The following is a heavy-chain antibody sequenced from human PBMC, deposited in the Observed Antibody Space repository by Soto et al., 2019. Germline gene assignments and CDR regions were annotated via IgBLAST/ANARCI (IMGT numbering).Heavy chain of an antibody. CDR1: GDSVTISDYY. J-gene: IGHJ4*02. Sequence: QLQLQESGPGLVKPSENLSLTCTVSGDSVTISDYYWGWIRQPPGKGLEWVGSIHYSGSTYYNPSLTSRVNISGDTSTKQFSLKLTSVTAADAAVYYCAAHDSGGYYAEYWGQGTLVTVSA. D-gene: IGHD3-22*01. V-gene: IGHV4-39*01. CDR3: AAHDSGGYYAEY. CDR2: IHYSGST.